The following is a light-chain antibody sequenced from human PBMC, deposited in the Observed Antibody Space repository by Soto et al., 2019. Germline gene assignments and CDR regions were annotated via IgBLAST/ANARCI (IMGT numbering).Light chain of an antibody. Sequence: QPVLTQPASVSGAPGQSITISCTGTSGDVGGYNYVSWYQQHPGKAPKLMIYDVSNRPSGVSNRFSGSKSGNTASLTISGLQAEDEADYYCSSYTSSSTLVFGTGTKVTVL. CDR2: DVS. CDR3: SSYTSSSTLV. V-gene: IGLV2-14*01. CDR1: SGDVGGYNY. J-gene: IGLJ1*01.